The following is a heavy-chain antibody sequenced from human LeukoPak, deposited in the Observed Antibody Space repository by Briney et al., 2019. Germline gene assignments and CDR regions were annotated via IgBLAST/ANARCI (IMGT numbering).Heavy chain of an antibody. Sequence: GGSLRLSCAACGFTFSSYEMNWVRQAPGKGLEGVSYISSSGSTIYYADSVKGRFTTSRDNAKNSLYLQMNSLRAEDTAVYYCARERDDTAAYDYWGQGTLVTVSS. CDR2: ISSSGSTI. V-gene: IGHV3-48*03. CDR3: ARERDDTAAYDY. CDR1: GFTFSSYE. J-gene: IGHJ4*02. D-gene: IGHD5-18*01.